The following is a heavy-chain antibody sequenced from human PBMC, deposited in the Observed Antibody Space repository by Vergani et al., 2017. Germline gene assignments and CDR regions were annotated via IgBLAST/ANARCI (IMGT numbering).Heavy chain of an antibody. CDR2: ISGSGGST. D-gene: IGHD5-12*01. J-gene: IGHJ6*02. CDR3: AKANPRNSGYEYLDYYHAMDV. V-gene: IGHV3-23*01. CDR1: GFTFNHYA. Sequence: EVQLLESGGDLVQPGGSLRLSCAASGFTFNHYAMNWVRQAPGKGLEWVSGISGSGGSTYYAGSVKGRFTISRDSSKNTLYLQMNSLSAGDTAVYYCAKANPRNSGYEYLDYYHAMDVWGQGTTVTVSS.